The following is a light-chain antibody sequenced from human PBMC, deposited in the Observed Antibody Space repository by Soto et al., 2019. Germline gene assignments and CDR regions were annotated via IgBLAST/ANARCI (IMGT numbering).Light chain of an antibody. J-gene: IGKJ4*01. CDR2: DAE. Sequence: DIQMTQSPSSLSASVGDRVSITCQARQDTSNYLNWYQQKPGKAPKLLIYDAENVERGVPSRFSGSKSGTDYTFMISSLQPEDIATYYSQKYDNLPLTFGGGTKVEIK. V-gene: IGKV1-33*01. CDR1: QDTSNY. CDR3: QKYDNLPLT.